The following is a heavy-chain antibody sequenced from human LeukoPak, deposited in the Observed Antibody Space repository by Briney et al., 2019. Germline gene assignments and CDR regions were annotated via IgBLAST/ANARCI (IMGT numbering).Heavy chain of an antibody. CDR3: ARDGHSVYYFDY. J-gene: IGHJ4*02. CDR1: GFTVSSNY. Sequence: GGSLRLSCAASGFTVSSNYMSWVRQAPGKGLEWVSSISSSSSYIYYADSVKGRFTISRDNAKNSLYLQMNSLRAEDTAVYYCARDGHSVYYFDYWGQGTLVTVSS. V-gene: IGHV3-21*01. D-gene: IGHD5/OR15-5a*01. CDR2: ISSSSSYI.